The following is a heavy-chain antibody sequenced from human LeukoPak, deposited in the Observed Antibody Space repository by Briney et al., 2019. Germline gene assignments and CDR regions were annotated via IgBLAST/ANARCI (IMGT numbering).Heavy chain of an antibody. D-gene: IGHD6-19*01. Sequence: SETLSLTCNVSGASISDYYWSWIRQSAGKGLEWIGRIYAAETDFNPSLKSRLTMSIDTSKNQFSLKLSSVTAADTAVYYCARRTPQPRPKLVVLVAGTRGNWFDPWGQGTLVTVSS. CDR3: ARRTPQPRPKLVVLVAGTRGNWFDP. CDR1: GASISDYY. CDR2: IYAAET. V-gene: IGHV4-4*07. J-gene: IGHJ5*02.